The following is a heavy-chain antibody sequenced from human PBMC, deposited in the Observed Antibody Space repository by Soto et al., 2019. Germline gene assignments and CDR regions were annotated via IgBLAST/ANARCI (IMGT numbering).Heavy chain of an antibody. V-gene: IGHV3-23*01. CDR1: GFTFSSYA. D-gene: IGHD3-22*01. J-gene: IGHJ4*02. CDR2: ISGSGGST. CDR3: AKVPYYYDSSGPPDY. Sequence: VGSLRLSCAASGFTFSSYAMSWVRQAPGKGLEWVSAISGSGGSTYYADSVKGRFTISRDNSKNTLYLQMNSLRAEDTAVYYCAKVPYYYDSSGPPDYWGQGTLVSVSS.